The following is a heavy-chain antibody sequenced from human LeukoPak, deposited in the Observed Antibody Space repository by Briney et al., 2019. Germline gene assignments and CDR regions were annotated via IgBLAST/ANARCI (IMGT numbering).Heavy chain of an antibody. D-gene: IGHD2/OR15-2a*01. CDR2: INHSGST. Sequence: SETLSLTCAVYGGSFSGYYWSWIRQPPGKGLEWIGEINHSGSTNYNPSLKSRVTISVDTSKNQFSLKLSSVTAADTAVYYCARGDISLSLDPWGQGTLVTVSS. V-gene: IGHV4-34*01. CDR1: GGSFSGYY. CDR3: ARGDISLSLDP. J-gene: IGHJ5*02.